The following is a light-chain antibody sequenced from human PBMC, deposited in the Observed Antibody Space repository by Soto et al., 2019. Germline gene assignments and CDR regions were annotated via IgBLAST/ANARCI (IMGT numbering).Light chain of an antibody. CDR1: RNDVGGYNL. J-gene: IGLJ2*01. V-gene: IGLV2-23*01. Sequence: QSVLTQPASVSGSPGQSITMSCTGTRNDVGGYNLVSWYQQYPGKAPKLMMYEGTKRPSGVSNRFSGSKSGNTASLTISGLQAEDEADYYCSSYAGSSNSVVFGGGTQLTVL. CDR2: EGT. CDR3: SSYAGSSNSVV.